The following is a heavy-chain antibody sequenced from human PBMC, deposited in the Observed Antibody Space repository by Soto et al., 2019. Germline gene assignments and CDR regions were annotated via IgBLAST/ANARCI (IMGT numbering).Heavy chain of an antibody. J-gene: IGHJ4*02. V-gene: IGHV4-39*01. D-gene: IGHD4-17*01. CDR1: GGSIGSSSYY. CDR3: ARHQVYGDYIVYFDY. Sequence: PSETLSLTCTVSGGSIGSSSYYWGWIRQPPGKGLEWIGNIDYTGSTYYNPSLKSRVTISVDTSESQFSLNLSSVTAADTAVYYCARHQVYGDYIVYFDYWGRGTPVTVSS. CDR2: IDYTGST.